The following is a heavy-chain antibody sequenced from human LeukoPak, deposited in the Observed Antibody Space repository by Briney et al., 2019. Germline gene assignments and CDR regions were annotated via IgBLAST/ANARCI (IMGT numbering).Heavy chain of an antibody. D-gene: IGHD1-7*01. J-gene: IGHJ4*02. CDR2: IYTSGST. CDR3: AGGYNWNYILGH. CDR1: GGSITSGSYY. V-gene: IGHV4-61*02. Sequence: PSETLSLTCTVSGGSITSGSYYWSWIRQPAGKGLEWIGRIYTSGSTDYNPSLKSRVTISVDTSKNQFSLKLTSVTAADTAVYYCAGGYNWNYILGHWGQGTLVTVSS.